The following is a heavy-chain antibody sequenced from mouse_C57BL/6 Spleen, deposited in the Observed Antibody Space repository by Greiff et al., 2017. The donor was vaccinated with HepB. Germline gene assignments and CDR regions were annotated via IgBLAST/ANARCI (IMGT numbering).Heavy chain of an antibody. V-gene: IGHV1-64*01. Sequence: QVQLQQSGAELVKPGASVKLSCKASGYTFTSYWMHWVKQRPGQGLEWIGMIHPNSGSTNYNEKFKSKATLTVDKSSSTAYMQLSSLTSEDSAVYYCAKGGVDLLWLRPGYYAMDYWGQGTSVTVSS. CDR2: IHPNSGST. J-gene: IGHJ4*01. D-gene: IGHD2-2*01. CDR1: GYTFTSYW. CDR3: AKGGVDLLWLRPGYYAMDY.